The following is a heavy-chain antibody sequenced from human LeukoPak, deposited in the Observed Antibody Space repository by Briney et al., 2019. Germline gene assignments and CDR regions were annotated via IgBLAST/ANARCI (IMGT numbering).Heavy chain of an antibody. CDR1: GGTFSSYA. D-gene: IGHD5-18*01. V-gene: IGHV1-69*01. CDR2: IIPIFGTA. J-gene: IGHJ4*02. Sequence: ASVKVSCKASGGTFSSYAISWVRQAPGQGLEWMGGIIPIFGTANYAQKFQGRVTITVDESTSTAYMELSSLRSEDTAVYYCARVRRGYSYGYDYWGQGTLVTVSS. CDR3: ARVRRGYSYGYDY.